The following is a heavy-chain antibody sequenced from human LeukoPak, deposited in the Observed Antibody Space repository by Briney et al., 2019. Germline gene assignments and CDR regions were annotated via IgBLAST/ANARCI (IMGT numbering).Heavy chain of an antibody. J-gene: IGHJ6*02. CDR2: IKNDGSEQ. CDR1: GFIFKRYW. V-gene: IGHV3-7*05. CDR3: TRGHYGLDV. Sequence: QPGGSLRLSCAASGFIFKRYWMSWVRQAPGKGLEWVGTIKNDGSEQYYVDSVKGRLTISRDNARNSLNLQMDSLRVEDTAVYYCTRGHYGLDVWGQGTTVTVSS.